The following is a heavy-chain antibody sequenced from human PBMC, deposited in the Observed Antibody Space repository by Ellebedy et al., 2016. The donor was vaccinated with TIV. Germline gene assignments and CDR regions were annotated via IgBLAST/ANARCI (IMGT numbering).Heavy chain of an antibody. J-gene: IGHJ6*02. CDR3: AREGLIWFGELLSRYYYGMDV. D-gene: IGHD3-10*01. CDR1: GGSISSYY. Sequence: MPSEPLSLTCTVPGGSISSYYWSWIRRPAGKGREWIGRIYTSWSTNYNPALKRRVTMSVDTSKNQFSLKLSSVTAADTAVYYCAREGLIWFGELLSRYYYGMDVWGQGTTVTVSS. CDR2: IYTSWST. V-gene: IGHV4-4*07.